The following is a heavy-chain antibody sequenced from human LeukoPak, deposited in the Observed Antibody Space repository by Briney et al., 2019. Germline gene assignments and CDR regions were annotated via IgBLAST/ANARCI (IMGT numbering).Heavy chain of an antibody. CDR1: GFTFSSYG. CDR2: ISNDGSKK. V-gene: IGHV3-30*03. CDR3: ARDHRVGATTVYYGMDV. Sequence: GGSLRLSCAASGFTFSSYGMHWVRQAPGKGLDWVAVISNDGSKKYYADSVKGRFTISRDNSKNTLSLQVSSLRTEDTAVYYCARDHRVGATTVYYGMDVWGQGTTVTVSS. J-gene: IGHJ6*02. D-gene: IGHD1-26*01.